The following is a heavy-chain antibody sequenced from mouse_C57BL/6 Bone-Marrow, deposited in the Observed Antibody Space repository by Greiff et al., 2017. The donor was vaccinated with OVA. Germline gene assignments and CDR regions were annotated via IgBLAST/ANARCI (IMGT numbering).Heavy chain of an antibody. Sequence: QVHVKQSGAELARPGASVKLSCKASGYTFTSYGISWVKQRTGQGLEWIGEIYPRSGNTYYNEKFKGKATLTADKSSSTAYMELRSLTSEDSAVYFCARSGYDYGDYFDYWGQGTTLTVSS. V-gene: IGHV1-81*01. CDR2: IYPRSGNT. CDR1: GYTFTSYG. CDR3: ARSGYDYGDYFDY. D-gene: IGHD2-4*01. J-gene: IGHJ2*01.